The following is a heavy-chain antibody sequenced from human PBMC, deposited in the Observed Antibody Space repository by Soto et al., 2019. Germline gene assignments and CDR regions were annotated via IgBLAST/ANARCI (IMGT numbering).Heavy chain of an antibody. Sequence: GGSLRLSCAASGFTFSSYSMNWVRQAPGKGLEWVSSISSSSSYIYYADSVKGRFTISRDNAKNSLYLQMNSLRAEDTAVYYCASHRGIAARPYYWGQGTLVTVSS. CDR3: ASHRGIAARPYY. CDR1: GFTFSSYS. J-gene: IGHJ4*02. V-gene: IGHV3-21*01. D-gene: IGHD6-6*01. CDR2: ISSSSSYI.